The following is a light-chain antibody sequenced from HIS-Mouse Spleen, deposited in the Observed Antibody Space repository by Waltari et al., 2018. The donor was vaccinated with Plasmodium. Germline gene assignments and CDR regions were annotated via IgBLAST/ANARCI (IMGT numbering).Light chain of an antibody. V-gene: IGLV2-11*01. CDR3: CSYAGSYTFVV. CDR2: DVS. J-gene: IGLJ2*01. Sequence: QSALTQPRSVSGSPGQSVTISCTGTSSDFGGYHYVSWYQQHPGKAPKLMIYDVSKRPSGVPDRFSGSKSGNTASLTISGLQAEDEADYYCCSYAGSYTFVVFGGGTKLTVL. CDR1: SSDFGGYHY.